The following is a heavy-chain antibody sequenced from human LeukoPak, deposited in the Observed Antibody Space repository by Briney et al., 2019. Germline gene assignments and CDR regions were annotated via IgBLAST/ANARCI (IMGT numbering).Heavy chain of an antibody. V-gene: IGHV3-66*01. D-gene: IGHD6-13*01. CDR2: IYSGGDT. CDR1: GFTVSTNV. CDR3: ATSASRSWFTYFFDY. J-gene: IGHJ4*02. Sequence: PGGSLRLSCAASGFTVSTNVMSWVRQAPGKGLEWVSVIYSGGDTYYADSVKGRFTISRDNSKNTLYLQMNSLRAEDTAVYYCATSASRSWFTYFFDYWGQGTLVTASS.